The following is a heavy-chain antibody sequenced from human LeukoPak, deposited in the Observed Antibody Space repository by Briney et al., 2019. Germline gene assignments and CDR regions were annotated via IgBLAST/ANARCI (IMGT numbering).Heavy chain of an antibody. CDR3: AKDSKRYYFDY. J-gene: IGHJ4*02. CDR2: ISYDGSNK. Sequence: GGSLRLSCAASGFTFSSYAMHWVRQAPGKGLEWVAVISYDGSNKYYADSVKGRFTISRDNSKNTLYLQMNSLRAEDTAVYYCAKDSKRYYFDYWGQGTLVTVSS. V-gene: IGHV3-30*04. D-gene: IGHD6-25*01. CDR1: GFTFSSYA.